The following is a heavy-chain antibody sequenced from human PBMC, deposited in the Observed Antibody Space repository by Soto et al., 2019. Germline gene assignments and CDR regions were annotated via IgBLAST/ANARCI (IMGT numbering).Heavy chain of an antibody. Sequence: EVQLLESGGGLVQPGGSLRLSCAASGFTFNNYAMTWVRQAPGKGLEWVSAISGGGDTTSYADSVKGRFTVSRDGSKNTLYPQMSSLRAEDTALYYCAKGRGGSGSLTPLVDFWGQGTLVSVSS. V-gene: IGHV3-23*01. CDR2: ISGGGDTT. D-gene: IGHD3-10*01. CDR1: GFTFNNYA. CDR3: AKGRGGSGSLTPLVDF. J-gene: IGHJ4*02.